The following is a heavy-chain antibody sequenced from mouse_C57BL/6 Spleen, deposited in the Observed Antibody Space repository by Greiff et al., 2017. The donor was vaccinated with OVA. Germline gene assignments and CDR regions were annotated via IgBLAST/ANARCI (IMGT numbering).Heavy chain of an antibody. D-gene: IGHD1-1*01. J-gene: IGHJ1*03. CDR3: ARQYYGSSFPWYFDV. V-gene: IGHV5-12*01. CDR2: ISNGGGST. Sequence: DVQLVESGGGLVQPGGSLKLSCAASGFTFSDYYMYWVRQTPEKRLEWVAYISNGGGSTYYPDTVKGRFTISRDNAKNTLYLQMSRLKSEDTAMYYCARQYYGSSFPWYFDVWGTGTTVTVSS. CDR1: GFTFSDYY.